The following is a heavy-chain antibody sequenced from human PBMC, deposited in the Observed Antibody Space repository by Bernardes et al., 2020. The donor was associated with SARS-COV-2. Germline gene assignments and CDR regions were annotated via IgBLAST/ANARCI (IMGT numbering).Heavy chain of an antibody. Sequence: SETLSLTCTVSGGSISSYYWSWIRQPAGKGLEWIGRIYTSGSTNYNPSLKSRVTMSVDTSKNQFSLKLSSVTAADTAVYYCAREGWGPGGSDLAESYYGMDVWGQGTTVTVSS. CDR3: AREGWGPGGSDLAESYYGMDV. V-gene: IGHV4-4*07. CDR2: IYTSGST. D-gene: IGHD2-8*02. J-gene: IGHJ6*02. CDR1: GGSISSYY.